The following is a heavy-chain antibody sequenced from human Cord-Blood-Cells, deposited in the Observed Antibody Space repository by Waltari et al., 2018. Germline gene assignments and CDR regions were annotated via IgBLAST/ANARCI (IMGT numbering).Heavy chain of an antibody. J-gene: IGHJ4*02. CDR1: GGSISSSSYY. D-gene: IGHD2-21*02. V-gene: IGHV4-39*07. CDR3: ARRGGGCGGDCYTFDY. CDR2: IYYSGGT. Sequence: QLQLQESGPGLVKPSETLSLTCTVSGGSISSSSYYWGWIRQPPGKGPEWIGRIYYSGGTYDNPSRKSRVTISVDTAKNQFSLKLSSVTAADTAVYYCARRGGGCGGDCYTFDYWGQGTLVTVSS.